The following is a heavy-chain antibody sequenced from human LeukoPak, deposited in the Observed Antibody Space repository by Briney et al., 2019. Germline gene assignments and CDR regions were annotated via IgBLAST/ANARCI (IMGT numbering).Heavy chain of an antibody. CDR2: ISSNGGST. J-gene: IGHJ4*02. D-gene: IGHD3-10*01. CDR1: GFTFSSYA. CDR3: VKGRITMVRGVFDY. V-gene: IGHV3-64D*09. Sequence: GGSLRLSCSASGFTFSSYAMHWVRQAPGKGLEYVSAISSNGGSTYYADSVKGRFTISRDNSKSTLYLQMSSLRAEDTAVYYCVKGRITMVRGVFDYWGQGTLVTVSS.